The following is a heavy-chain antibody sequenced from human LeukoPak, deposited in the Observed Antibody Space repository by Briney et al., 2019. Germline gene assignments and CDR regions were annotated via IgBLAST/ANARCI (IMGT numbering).Heavy chain of an antibody. CDR2: IYYSGST. CDR1: GGSIRSSYYY. Sequence: SETLSLTCTVSGGSIRSSYYYWGWIRQPPGKGLEWIGYIYYSGSTNYNPSLKSRVTISVDTSKNQFSLKLSSVTAADTAVYYCARGGRDGYNTNWGQGTLVTVSS. V-gene: IGHV4-61*05. D-gene: IGHD5-24*01. CDR3: ARGGRDGYNTN. J-gene: IGHJ4*02.